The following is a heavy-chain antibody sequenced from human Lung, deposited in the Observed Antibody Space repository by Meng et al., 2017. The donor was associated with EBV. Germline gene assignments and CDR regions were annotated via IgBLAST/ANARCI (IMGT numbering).Heavy chain of an antibody. V-gene: IGHV4-4*07. J-gene: IGHJ4*02. CDR3: ARESFNSGWYSDY. D-gene: IGHD6-19*01. Sequence: QGQLQESGPGLVKPSQPLSLTCTVYGDSISDYFWNWIRQPAGKGLEWIGRIYSSGITNYNPSLQSRVTMSVDTSKNQFSLKLYSVTAADTAVYYCARESFNSGWYSDYWGQGTLVTVSS. CDR1: GDSISDYF. CDR2: IYSSGIT.